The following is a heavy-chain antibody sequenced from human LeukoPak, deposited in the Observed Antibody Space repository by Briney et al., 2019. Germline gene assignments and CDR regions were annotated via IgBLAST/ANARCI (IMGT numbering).Heavy chain of an antibody. CDR2: IYPGDSDT. CDR3: ARLDRIAAPGTSDDAFDI. D-gene: IGHD6-13*01. J-gene: IGHJ3*02. Sequence: GESLKISCKASGYSFTSYWIGWVRQMPGKGLEWMGIIYPGDSDTIYSPSFQGQVTISADKSISTAYLQWSSLKASDTAMYYCARLDRIAAPGTSDDAFDIWGQGTMVTVSS. V-gene: IGHV5-51*01. CDR1: GYSFTSYW.